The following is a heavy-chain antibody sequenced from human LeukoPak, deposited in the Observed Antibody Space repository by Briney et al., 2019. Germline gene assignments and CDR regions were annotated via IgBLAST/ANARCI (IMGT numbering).Heavy chain of an antibody. V-gene: IGHV3-11*01. Sequence: PGGPLTLSCTASGFTYYDFYVHCLPHATGEGVEWVSFISNSDTTKYYAHSTRERYFIYRDNGKKSLYLRINRLRANEPPIYYGARGDGYNGFDWWGQGTLVTVSS. D-gene: IGHD5-24*01. CDR3: ARGDGYNGFDW. J-gene: IGHJ4*02. CDR2: ISNSDTTK. CDR1: GFTYYDFY.